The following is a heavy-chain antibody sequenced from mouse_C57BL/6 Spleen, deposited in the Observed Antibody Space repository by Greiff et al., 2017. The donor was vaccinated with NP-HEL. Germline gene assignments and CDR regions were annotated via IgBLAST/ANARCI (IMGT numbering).Heavy chain of an antibody. D-gene: IGHD2-1*01. Sequence: EVQLQQSGPELVKPGASVKMSCKASGYTFTDYNMHWVKQSHGKSLEWIGYINPNNGGTSYTQKFTGKATLTVNKSSSTAYMELRSLTSEDSAVYYCAREAVYGNSFDYWGQGTTLTVSS. V-gene: IGHV1-22*01. J-gene: IGHJ2*01. CDR1: GYTFTDYN. CDR3: AREAVYGNSFDY. CDR2: INPNNGGT.